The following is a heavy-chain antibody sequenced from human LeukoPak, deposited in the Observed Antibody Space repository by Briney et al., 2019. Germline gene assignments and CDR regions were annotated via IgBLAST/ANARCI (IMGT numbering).Heavy chain of an antibody. D-gene: IGHD3-10*01. CDR3: ARDGRGIDY. CDR2: INPNSGGT. Sequence: ASVKVSCKASGYTFTGYYMHWARQAPGQGLEWMGWINPNSGGTNYAQKFQGRVTMTRDSRVTMTRDTSISAAYMELSRLRSDDTAAYYCARDGRGIDYWGQGTLVTVSS. J-gene: IGHJ4*02. CDR1: GYTFTGYY. V-gene: IGHV1-2*02.